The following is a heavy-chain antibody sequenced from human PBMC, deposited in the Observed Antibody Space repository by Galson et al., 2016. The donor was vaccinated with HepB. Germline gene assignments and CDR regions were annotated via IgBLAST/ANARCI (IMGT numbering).Heavy chain of an antibody. Sequence: SLRLSCAASGFNFTNYAMNWVRQAPGMGLEWVSSISGSGGGRKYADSVKGQFTITRDNSKNTLFLQMNSLRAEDTAIYYCAKMRRGGGLMPDAFDVWGQGTQATVSS. CDR1: GFNFTNYA. D-gene: IGHD2-15*01. V-gene: IGHV3-23*01. CDR2: ISGSGGGR. J-gene: IGHJ3*01. CDR3: AKMRRGGGLMPDAFDV.